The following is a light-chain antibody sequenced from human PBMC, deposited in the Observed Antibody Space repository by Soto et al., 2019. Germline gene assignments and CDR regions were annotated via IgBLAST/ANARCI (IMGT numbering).Light chain of an antibody. CDR3: QQYYSTVYS. V-gene: IGKV4-1*01. CDR1: QSVLARSNNRNY. CDR2: WAS. Sequence: DIVMAQSPDSLAVSLGERATINCKSSQSVLARSNNRNYLAWYQQKAGQPPKLLIYWASTRESGVPDRFSGSGSGTDFTLTISGLQAEDVAVYYSQQYYSTVYSFGQGTKLEIK. J-gene: IGKJ2*03.